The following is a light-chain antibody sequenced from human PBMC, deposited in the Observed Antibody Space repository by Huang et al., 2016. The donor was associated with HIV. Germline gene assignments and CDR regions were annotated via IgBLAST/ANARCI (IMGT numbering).Light chain of an antibody. CDR2: GAS. CDR1: ESIRSNY. Sequence: EIVLTQSPGTLSLSPGERATLSCRANESIRSNYLAWYQQRPGQAPRVIIYGASSRITGIPDRFSGSGSGTDFTLTISKLEPEDFAVYYCQQYGSSPLTFGQGTKVEIK. CDR3: QQYGSSPLT. V-gene: IGKV3-20*01. J-gene: IGKJ1*01.